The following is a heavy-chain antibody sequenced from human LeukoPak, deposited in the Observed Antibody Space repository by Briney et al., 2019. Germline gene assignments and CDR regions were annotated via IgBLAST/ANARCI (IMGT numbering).Heavy chain of an antibody. D-gene: IGHD3-3*01. CDR2: IWYDGSNK. J-gene: IGHJ6*02. CDR1: GFTFSSYG. CDR3: AREDVRITIFGVVRTSYGMDV. V-gene: IGHV3-33*01. Sequence: GGSLRLSCAASGFTFSSYGMHWVRQAPGKGLEWVAVIWYDGSNKYYADSVKGRFTISRDNSKDTLYLQMNSLRAEDTAVYYCAREDVRITIFGVVRTSYGMDVWGQGTTVTVSS.